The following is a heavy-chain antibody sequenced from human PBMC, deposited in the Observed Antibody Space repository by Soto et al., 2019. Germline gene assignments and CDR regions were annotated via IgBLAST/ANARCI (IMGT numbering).Heavy chain of an antibody. Sequence: QVQLQESGPGLVKPSETLPLTCTVSGGSVNTGTYYWSWIRQPPGKGLEWIAYIYHSGRTLYNPPLKSRVTLSIDPSKNQFSLNLTSVTAADTAVYYCATETGTTGFDHWGQGTLVTVSS. CDR1: GGSVNTGTYY. J-gene: IGHJ4*02. CDR3: ATETGTTGFDH. D-gene: IGHD1-7*01. V-gene: IGHV4-61*01. CDR2: IYHSGRT.